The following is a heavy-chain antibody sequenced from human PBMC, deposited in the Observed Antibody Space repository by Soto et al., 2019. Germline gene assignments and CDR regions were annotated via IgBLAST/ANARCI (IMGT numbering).Heavy chain of an antibody. CDR2: ISFDGSNK. Sequence: QVQLVESGGGVVQPGRSLRLSCEASGFTFHSFSMHWVRQAPGKGLEWVAVISFDGSNKDYADSVKGRFTISRDNSKNTLVLQIDSLRPEDTAVYYCARFSPSPQSFDYYGMDVWGQGLTVAVPS. D-gene: IGHD2-2*01. CDR1: GFTFHSFS. CDR3: ARFSPSPQSFDYYGMDV. V-gene: IGHV3-30*04. J-gene: IGHJ6*02.